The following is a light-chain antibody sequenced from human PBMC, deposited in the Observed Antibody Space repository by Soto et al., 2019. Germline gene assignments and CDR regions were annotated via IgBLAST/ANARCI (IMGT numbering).Light chain of an antibody. CDR3: QQSYSTLT. CDR1: QSISSY. V-gene: IGKV1-39*01. J-gene: IGKJ4*01. CDR2: AAS. Sequence: DIQMTQSPSTLTASVGDRVTITCRASQSISSYLNWYQQKPGKAPKVLIYAASSLQSGVPSRFSGIGSGTDFTLSISSLQPEDFATYYCQQSYSTLTFGGGTKVDIK.